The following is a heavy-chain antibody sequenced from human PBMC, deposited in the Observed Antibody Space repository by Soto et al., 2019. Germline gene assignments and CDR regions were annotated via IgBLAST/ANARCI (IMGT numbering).Heavy chain of an antibody. Sequence: GGSLRLSCATSGFIFSDYYMHWIRQAPGKGLEWISYISGNGRIIQYADSAKGRFTISRDNAQNSLYLQMNSLRTEDTAVYYCVRCWGTGDGSTFGYNWFDPWGQGTLVTVSS. CDR2: ISGNGRII. CDR3: VRCWGTGDGSTFGYNWFDP. V-gene: IGHV3-11*04. CDR1: GFIFSDYY. J-gene: IGHJ5*02. D-gene: IGHD3-16*01.